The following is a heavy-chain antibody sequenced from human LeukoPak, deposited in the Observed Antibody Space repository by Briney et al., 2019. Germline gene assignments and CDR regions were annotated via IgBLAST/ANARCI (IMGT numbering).Heavy chain of an antibody. CDR1: GFTFSSYA. V-gene: IGHV3-23*01. CDR2: ISGSGGST. Sequence: GGSLRLSCAASGFTFSSYAMSWVRQAPGKGLEWVSVISGSGGSTYYADSVKGRFTISRDNSKNTLYLQMKSLRAEDTAVYFCAKDRDYQLPLNLDHWGQGTLVTVSS. CDR3: AKDRDYQLPLNLDH. J-gene: IGHJ4*02. D-gene: IGHD2-2*01.